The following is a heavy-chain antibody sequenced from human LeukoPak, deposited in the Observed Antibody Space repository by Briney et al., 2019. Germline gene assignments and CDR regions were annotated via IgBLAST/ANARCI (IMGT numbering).Heavy chain of an antibody. CDR2: IYYSGST. J-gene: IGHJ6*03. CDR3: ARETSQKGAHYMDV. D-gene: IGHD3-16*01. V-gene: IGHV4-59*01. CDR1: GGSISTYY. Sequence: SETLSLTCTVSGGSISTYYWSWFRQPPGKGLEWIGYIYYSGSTNYNPSLKSRVTISVDTSKNQFSLKLSSVTAAGTAVYYCARETSQKGAHYMDVWGKGTTVTISS.